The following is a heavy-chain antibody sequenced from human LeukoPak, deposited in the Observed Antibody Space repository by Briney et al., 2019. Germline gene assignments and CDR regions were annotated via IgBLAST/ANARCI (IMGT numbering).Heavy chain of an antibody. V-gene: IGHV1-46*01. CDR3: ARDRGYCSSTSCYTGEIYYYGMDV. CDR2: INPSGGRT. D-gene: IGHD2-2*02. CDR1: GYTFTSYY. J-gene: IGHJ6*02. Sequence: ASVQVSCKASGYTFTSYYMHWVRQAPGQGLEWMGIINPSGGRTSYTQKSQGRVTMTRDTSTSTVYMELSSLRSEDTAVYYCARDRGYCSSTSCYTGEIYYYGMDVWGQGTTVTVSS.